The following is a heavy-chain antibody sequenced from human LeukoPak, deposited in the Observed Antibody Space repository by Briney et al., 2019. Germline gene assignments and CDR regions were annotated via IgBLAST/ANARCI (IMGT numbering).Heavy chain of an antibody. CDR3: ARWILAGGYFDY. Sequence: ASVKVSRMASRYTSTTYYMHSVPPTPRQRRACLALIKPSGGITHYGQTFQGRVTTTPDTSTSTVYIEQSRLRAQNTAVYLSARWILAGGYFDYWGQGTVVTVSS. V-gene: IGHV1-46*01. J-gene: IGHJ4*02. CDR1: RYTSTTYY. D-gene: IGHD2-15*01. CDR2: IKPSGGIT.